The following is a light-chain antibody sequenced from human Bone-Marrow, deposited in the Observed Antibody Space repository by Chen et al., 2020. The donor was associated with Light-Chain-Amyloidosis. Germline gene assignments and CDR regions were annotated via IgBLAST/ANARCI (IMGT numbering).Light chain of an antibody. V-gene: IGKV1-5*03. CDR2: MAS. Sequence: DIQMTPSPSTLPSSVGDRVTITCRASQNINVWLAWYQQKPGKAPKLLIYMASSLQTGVPSRFSGSGSGTEFTLTISSLQPDDFATYYCQQYNDFWTFGQGTTVEIK. CDR3: QQYNDFWT. J-gene: IGKJ1*01. CDR1: QNINVW.